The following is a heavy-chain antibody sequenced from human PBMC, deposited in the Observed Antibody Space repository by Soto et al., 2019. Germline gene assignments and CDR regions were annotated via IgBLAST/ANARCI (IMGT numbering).Heavy chain of an antibody. J-gene: IGHJ4*02. CDR3: ATGLNYGGNSLFDY. D-gene: IGHD4-17*01. CDR1: RYTLTELS. V-gene: IGHV1-24*01. Sequence: ASVKVSCKVSRYTLTELSMHWVRQAPGKGLEWMGGFDPEDGETIYAQKFQGRVTMTEDTSTDTAYMELSSLRSEDTAVYYCATGLNYGGNSLFDYWGQGTLVTVSS. CDR2: FDPEDGET.